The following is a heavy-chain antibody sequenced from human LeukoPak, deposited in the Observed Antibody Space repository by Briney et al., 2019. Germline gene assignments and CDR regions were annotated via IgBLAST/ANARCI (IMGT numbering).Heavy chain of an antibody. Sequence: PSETLSLTCAVYGGSFSGYYWSGIRQPPGKGQEWIGEINHSGSTNYNPSLKSRVTISVDTSKNQFSLKLSSVTAADTAVYYCAREAGSGWYGGTRREFDSWGQGTLVTVSS. J-gene: IGHJ4*02. D-gene: IGHD6-19*01. CDR3: AREAGSGWYGGTRREFDS. CDR2: INHSGST. V-gene: IGHV4-34*01. CDR1: GGSFSGYY.